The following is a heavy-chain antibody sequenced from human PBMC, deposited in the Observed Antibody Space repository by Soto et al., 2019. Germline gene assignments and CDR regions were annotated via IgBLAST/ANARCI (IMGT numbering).Heavy chain of an antibody. Sequence: SETLSLTCTVSGGSISSGGYYWSWIRQHPGKGLEWIGYIYYSGSTYYNPSLKSRVTISVDTSKNQFSLKLSSVTAADTAVYYCARVYGSGSSALDYWGQGTLVTVSS. J-gene: IGHJ4*02. V-gene: IGHV4-31*03. CDR2: IYYSGST. D-gene: IGHD3-10*01. CDR1: GGSISSGGYY. CDR3: ARVYGSGSSALDY.